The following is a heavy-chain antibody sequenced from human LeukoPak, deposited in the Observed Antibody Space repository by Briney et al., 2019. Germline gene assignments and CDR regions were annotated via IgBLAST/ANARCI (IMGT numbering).Heavy chain of an antibody. V-gene: IGHV4-61*01. CDR2: IYYSGST. J-gene: IGHJ4*02. Sequence: PSETLSLTCTVSGGSISSGSYYWGWIRQPPGKGLEWIGYIYYSGSTNYNPSLKSRVTISVDTSKNQFSLKLSSVTAADTAVYYCVREWGAVGPINYWGQGTLVTVSS. CDR3: VREWGAVGPINY. CDR1: GGSISSGSYY. D-gene: IGHD3-16*01.